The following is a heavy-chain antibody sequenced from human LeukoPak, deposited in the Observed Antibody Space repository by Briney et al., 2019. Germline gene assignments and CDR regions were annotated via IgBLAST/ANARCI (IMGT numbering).Heavy chain of an antibody. CDR2: IWYDGSYK. V-gene: IGHV3-33*01. CDR1: GFNFESYA. Sequence: GGSLRLSCAASGFNFESYAMHWARQAPGKGLEWVALIWYDGSYKYYADSVKGRFTISRDNSKNTLYLQMNGLRAEDTAIYYCSRGGCGGDCYSGYWGQGTLVTVSS. D-gene: IGHD2-21*02. CDR3: SRGGCGGDCYSGY. J-gene: IGHJ4*02.